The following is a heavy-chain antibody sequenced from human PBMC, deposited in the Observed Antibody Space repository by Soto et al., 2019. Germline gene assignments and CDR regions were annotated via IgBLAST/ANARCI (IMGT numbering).Heavy chain of an antibody. CDR3: ARGWGGYYRNP. Sequence: GGSLRLSCAASGFTFDDYAMHWVRQAPGKGLERVSGISWNSGSIGYADSVKGRFTISRDNAKNSLYLQMNSLRAEDTAVYYCARGWGGYYRNPWGQGTLVTVSS. CDR2: ISWNSGSI. D-gene: IGHD3-3*01. J-gene: IGHJ5*02. V-gene: IGHV3-9*01. CDR1: GFTFDDYA.